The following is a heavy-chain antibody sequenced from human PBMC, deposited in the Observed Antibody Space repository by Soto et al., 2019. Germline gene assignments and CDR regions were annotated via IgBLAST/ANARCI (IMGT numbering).Heavy chain of an antibody. CDR2: ISHSVIT. CDR3: ARVRYDRSGFDH. CDR1: GDSISRSHW. J-gene: IGHJ4*02. D-gene: IGHD3-22*01. Sequence: VQLQESGPGLVRPSGALSVTCAVSGDSISRSHWWSWVRQSPGKGLEWIGEISHSVITNYNPSLTSRVTISGDKSKNQLSLKLTSVTAADTAVYYCARVRYDRSGFDHWGQGTLVSVSS. V-gene: IGHV4-4*02.